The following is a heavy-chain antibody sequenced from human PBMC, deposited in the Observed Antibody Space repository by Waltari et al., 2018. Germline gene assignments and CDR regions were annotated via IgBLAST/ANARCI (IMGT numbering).Heavy chain of an antibody. V-gene: IGHV1-2*02. Sequence: VQLVQSGAAVKKPGASLMVPCKASGYRFTAYYSHGVRRAPGQGLEWMGWINPSSGDTNYAQKLQGRVTMTSLRSDDTAVYYCVRDYYASEGNYNYFDSWGQGTLVIVSS. CDR1: GYRFTAYY. CDR2: INPSSGDT. CDR3: FDS. D-gene: IGHD3-22*01. J-gene: IGHJ5*01.